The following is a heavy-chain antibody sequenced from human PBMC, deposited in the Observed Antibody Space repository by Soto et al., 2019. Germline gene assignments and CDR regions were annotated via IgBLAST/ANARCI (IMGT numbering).Heavy chain of an antibody. J-gene: IGHJ5*02. Sequence: KASETLSLTCTVSGGSISSSSYYWGWIRQPPGKGLEWIERIYYSGSTYYNPSLKSRVTISVDTSKNQFSLKLSSVTAADTAVYYCARTRTIFGVVILGFDPWGQGTLVTVSS. CDR1: GGSISSSSYY. V-gene: IGHV4-39*01. CDR2: IYYSGST. CDR3: ARTRTIFGVVILGFDP. D-gene: IGHD3-3*01.